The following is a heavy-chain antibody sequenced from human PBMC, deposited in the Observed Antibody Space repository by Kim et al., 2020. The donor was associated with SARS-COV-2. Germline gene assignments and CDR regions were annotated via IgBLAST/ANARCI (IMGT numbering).Heavy chain of an antibody. CDR3: ARDVPYYYGSGSSNYFDY. J-gene: IGHJ4*02. CDR2: ISAYNGNT. CDR1: GYTFTSYG. V-gene: IGHV1-18*01. D-gene: IGHD3-10*01. Sequence: ASVKVSCKASGYTFTSYGISWVRQAPGQGLEWMGWISAYNGNTNYAQKLQGRVTMTTDTSTSTAYMELRSLRSDDTAMYYCARDVPYYYGSGSSNYFDYWGQGTLVTVSS.